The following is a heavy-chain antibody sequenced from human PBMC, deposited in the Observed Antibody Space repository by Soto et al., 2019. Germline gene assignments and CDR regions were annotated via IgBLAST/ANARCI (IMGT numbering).Heavy chain of an antibody. J-gene: IGHJ6*02. CDR2: IYNSGST. CDR1: GGSVSTHY. CDR3: ARERIGATYYYGMDV. D-gene: IGHD1-26*01. V-gene: IGHV4-4*09. Sequence: SETLSLTCTVSGGSVSTHYWSWIRQPPGKGLEWIGYIYNSGSTTYNPSLKSRVSVSVGTSKNQFFLRLSSVTAADTAVYYCARERIGATYYYGMDVWGQGTVVTVSS.